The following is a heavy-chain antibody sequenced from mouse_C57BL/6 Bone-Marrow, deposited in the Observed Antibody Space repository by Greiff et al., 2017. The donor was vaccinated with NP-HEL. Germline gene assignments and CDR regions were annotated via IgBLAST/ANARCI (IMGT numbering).Heavy chain of an antibody. J-gene: IGHJ4*01. Sequence: VMLVESGPGLVAPSQSLSLTCTVSGFSFTSYGVSWVRQPPGKGLEWLGVIWGDGSTNYHSALISRLGISKDNSKSQVFLKLNSLRTDDTATYYCAPHYYGSFYAMDYWGQGTSVTVSS. CDR1: GFSFTSYG. CDR3: APHYYGSFYAMDY. D-gene: IGHD1-1*01. V-gene: IGHV2-3*01. CDR2: IWGDGST.